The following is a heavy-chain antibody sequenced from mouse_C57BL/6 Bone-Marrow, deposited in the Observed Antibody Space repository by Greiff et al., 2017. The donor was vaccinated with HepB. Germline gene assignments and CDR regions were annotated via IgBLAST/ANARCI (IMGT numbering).Heavy chain of an antibody. Sequence: QVQLQQPGAELVRPGSSVKLSCKASGYTFTSYWMHWVKQRPIQGLEWIGNIDPSDSETHYNQKFKDKATLTVDKSSSTAYMQLSSLTSEDSAVYYCARGRQLRLRSSFDYWGQATTLTVSS. J-gene: IGHJ2*01. V-gene: IGHV1-52*01. D-gene: IGHD3-2*02. CDR1: GYTFTSYW. CDR3: ARGRQLRLRSSFDY. CDR2: IDPSDSET.